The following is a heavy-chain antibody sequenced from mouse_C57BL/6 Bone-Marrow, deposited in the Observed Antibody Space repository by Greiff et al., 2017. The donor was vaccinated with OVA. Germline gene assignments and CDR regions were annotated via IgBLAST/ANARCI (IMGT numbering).Heavy chain of an antibody. CDR2: IDPNSGGT. D-gene: IGHD1-1*01. CDR3: TTWNYYCNLEYFGY. J-gene: IGHJ2*01. V-gene: IGHV1-62-3*01. CDR1: GYTFTSYW. Sequence: QVHVKQPGAELVKPGASVKLSCKASGYTFTSYWMHWVKQRPGRGLEWIGRIDPNSGGTKYNEKFKSKATLTVDKPSSTAYLQLSSLTSEDTAFYYYTTWNYYCNLEYFGYWGQGTTLTVSS.